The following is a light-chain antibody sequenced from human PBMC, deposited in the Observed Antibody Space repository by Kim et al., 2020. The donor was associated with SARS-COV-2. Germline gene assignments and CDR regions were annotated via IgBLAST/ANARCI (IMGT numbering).Light chain of an antibody. Sequence: ELLIFHSPSPLSVSPGERATLSCRASQSVSSYLAWYQQKPGQAPRLLIYGASTRAAAIPARFSASGSGTEFTLTISSLQSEDFAVYSCQQYNNWPPWTFGQGTKVDIK. CDR2: GAS. V-gene: IGKV3-15*01. CDR1: QSVSSY. J-gene: IGKJ1*01. CDR3: QQYNNWPPWT.